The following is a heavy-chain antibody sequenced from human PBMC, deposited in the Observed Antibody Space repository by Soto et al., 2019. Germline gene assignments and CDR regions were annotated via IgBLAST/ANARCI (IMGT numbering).Heavy chain of an antibody. Sequence: PSETLSLTCAVYGGSFSGYYRSWIRQPPGKGLEWIGEINHSGSTNYNPSLKSRVTISVDTSKNQFSLKLSSVTAADTAVYYCASGSRYNWNYPYWGQGTLVTVSS. D-gene: IGHD1-7*01. CDR2: INHSGST. J-gene: IGHJ4*02. CDR1: GGSFSGYY. CDR3: ASGSRYNWNYPY. V-gene: IGHV4-34*01.